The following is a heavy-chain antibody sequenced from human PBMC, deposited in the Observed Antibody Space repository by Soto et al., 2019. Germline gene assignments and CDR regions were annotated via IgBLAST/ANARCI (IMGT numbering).Heavy chain of an antibody. V-gene: IGHV3-13*01. D-gene: IGHD3-16*01. Sequence: GSLRLSCAASGFTFSSYDMHWVRQITGKGLEWVSAIGADGLTYYLGSVKGRFTISRENAKNSLYLQMNSLRVEDTAVYYCARDNRPITFGGAWGQGTLVTVSS. CDR1: GFTFSSYD. J-gene: IGHJ4*02. CDR3: ARDNRPITFGGA. CDR2: IGADGLT.